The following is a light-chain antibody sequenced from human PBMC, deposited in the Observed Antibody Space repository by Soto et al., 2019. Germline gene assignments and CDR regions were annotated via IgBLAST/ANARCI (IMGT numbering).Light chain of an antibody. J-gene: IGKJ4*01. CDR1: QSISTW. CDR2: KAS. Sequence: DIPMTQSPSTLSASVGDRVTITCRASQSISTWLAWYQQKPGKAPKLLIYKASSLESGVPSRFSGSGSGTEFTLTISSLQPDDFATYYCRQYNSYSSLTFGGGTKVEIK. CDR3: RQYNSYSSLT. V-gene: IGKV1-5*03.